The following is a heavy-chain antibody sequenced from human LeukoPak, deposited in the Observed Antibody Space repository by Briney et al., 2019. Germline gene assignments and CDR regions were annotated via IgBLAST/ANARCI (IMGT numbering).Heavy chain of an antibody. CDR1: GGSISSSSYY. V-gene: IGHV4-39*01. Sequence: SETLSLTCTVSGGSISSSSYYWGWIRQPPGTGLEWIGSIYYSGSTYYNPSLKSRVTISVDTSKNQFSLKLSSVTAADTAVYYCARHSTVVGMGWFDPWGQGTLVTVSS. CDR3: ARHSTVVGMGWFDP. D-gene: IGHD2-21*01. J-gene: IGHJ5*02. CDR2: IYYSGST.